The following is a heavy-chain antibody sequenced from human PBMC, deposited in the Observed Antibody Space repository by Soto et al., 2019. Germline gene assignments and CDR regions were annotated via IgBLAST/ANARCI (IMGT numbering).Heavy chain of an antibody. CDR1: GFTFSSYS. V-gene: IGHV3-48*01. D-gene: IGHD6-13*01. CDR2: ISSSSSTI. CDR3: ARDRVAAALVRDAFGI. J-gene: IGHJ6*04. Sequence: GGSLRLSCAASGFTFSSYSMNWVRQAPGKGLEWVSYISSSSSTIYYADSVKGRFTISRDNAKNSLYLQMNSLRAEDTAVYYCARDRVAAALVRDAFGIWGKGTTVTGSS.